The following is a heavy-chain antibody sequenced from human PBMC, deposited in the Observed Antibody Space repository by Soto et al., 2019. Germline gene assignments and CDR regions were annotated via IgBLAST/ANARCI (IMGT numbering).Heavy chain of an antibody. CDR2: IIPILGIA. Sequence: QVQLVQSGAEVKKPGSSVKVSCKASGGTFSSYTISWVRQAPGQGLEWMGRIIPILGIANYGQKFQGRVRITADKSTSAAYMELSSLRLEDTAVYYCASHYGSYYYGMDVWGQGTTVTVSS. CDR3: ASHYGSYYYGMDV. V-gene: IGHV1-69*02. CDR1: GGTFSSYT. J-gene: IGHJ6*02. D-gene: IGHD4-17*01.